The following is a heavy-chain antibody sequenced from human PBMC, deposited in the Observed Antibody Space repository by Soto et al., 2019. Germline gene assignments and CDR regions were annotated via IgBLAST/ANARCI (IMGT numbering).Heavy chain of an antibody. CDR3: AKGKLRSHVYY. Sequence: SGGSLRLSCAASGFTFSSYGMHWVRQAPGKGLEWVAVISYDGSNKYYADSVKGRFTISRDNSKNTLYLQMNSLRAEDTAVYYCAKGKLRSHVYYWGQGTLVTVSS. CDR2: ISYDGSNK. D-gene: IGHD1-26*01. J-gene: IGHJ4*02. V-gene: IGHV3-30*18. CDR1: GFTFSSYG.